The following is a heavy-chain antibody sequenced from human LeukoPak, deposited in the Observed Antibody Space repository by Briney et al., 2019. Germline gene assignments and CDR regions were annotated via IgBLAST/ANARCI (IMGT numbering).Heavy chain of an antibody. Sequence: PGGSLRLSCAVSGFTPSSYWISWVRQAPGKGLEWVANIKPDGSEKYYADSVKGRFTISRDNAKNLLYFQMNSLRAEDTAVYYCARENVAALDYWGQGTLVTVSS. CDR2: IKPDGSEK. D-gene: IGHD6-13*01. V-gene: IGHV3-7*01. CDR1: GFTPSSYW. J-gene: IGHJ4*02. CDR3: ARENVAALDY.